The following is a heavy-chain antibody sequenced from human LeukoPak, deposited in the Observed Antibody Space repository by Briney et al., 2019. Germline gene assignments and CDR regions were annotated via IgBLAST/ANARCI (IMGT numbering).Heavy chain of an antibody. J-gene: IGHJ3*02. V-gene: IGHV4-28*01. CDR3: ARNQAVAANRGAFDI. Sequence: SETLSLTCAVSGYSISSNNWWAWIRQPPGKGLEWIGYIYYSGNTYYNPYNPSLTSRVTMSVDTSKNQFSLKLDSVTEIDTAMYYCARNQAVAANRGAFDIWGQGTMVTISS. D-gene: IGHD6-19*01. CDR2: IYYSGNT. CDR1: GYSISSNNW.